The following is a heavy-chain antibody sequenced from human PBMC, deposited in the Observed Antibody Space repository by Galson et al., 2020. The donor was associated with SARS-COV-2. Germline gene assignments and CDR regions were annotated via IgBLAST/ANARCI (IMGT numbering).Heavy chain of an antibody. J-gene: IGHJ6*02. D-gene: IGHD3-3*01. CDR1: GFTFSSYA. V-gene: IGHV3-30-3*01. CDR2: ISYDGSNK. Sequence: GGSLRLSCAASGFTFSSYAMHWVRQAPGKGLEWLAVISYDGSNKYYADSVKGRFNIARDNSKNTLDLQMNSLRAEDTAVYYCARGRYYDFWSGGGALGYYGMDVWGQGTTVTVSS. CDR3: ARGRYYDFWSGGGALGYYGMDV.